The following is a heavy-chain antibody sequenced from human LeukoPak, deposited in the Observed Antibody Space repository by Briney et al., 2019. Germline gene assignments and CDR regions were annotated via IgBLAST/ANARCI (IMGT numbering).Heavy chain of an antibody. CDR3: AREGGYYYDSSGYRLFDY. D-gene: IGHD3-22*01. V-gene: IGHV4-59*12. Sequence: PSETLSLTCTVSGGSISSYYWSWIRQPPGKGLEWIGYIYYSGSTNYNPSLKSRVTISVDTSKNQFSLKLSSVTAADTAVYYCAREGGYYYDSSGYRLFDYWGQGTLVTVSS. J-gene: IGHJ4*02. CDR1: GGSISSYY. CDR2: IYYSGST.